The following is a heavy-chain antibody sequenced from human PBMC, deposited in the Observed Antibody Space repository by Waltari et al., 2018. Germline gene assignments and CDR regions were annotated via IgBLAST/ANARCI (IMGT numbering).Heavy chain of an antibody. J-gene: IGHJ4*02. CDR3: ARDSSSSSGPDY. V-gene: IGHV3-21*01. Sequence: EVQLVESGGGLVKPGGSLRLSCAASGFTFSSYSMNWVRQAPGKGLKWVSSISSSSSYIYYADSVKGRFTISRDNAKNSLYLQMNSLRAEDTAVYYCARDSSSSSGPDYWGQGTLVTVSS. CDR1: GFTFSSYS. CDR2: ISSSSSYI. D-gene: IGHD6-6*01.